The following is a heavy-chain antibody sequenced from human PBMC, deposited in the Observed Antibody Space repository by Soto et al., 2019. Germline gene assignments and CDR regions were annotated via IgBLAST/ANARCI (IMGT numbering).Heavy chain of an antibody. J-gene: IGHJ4*02. CDR1: GFSFSRYW. CDR3: ARSSGWTGDY. CDR2: IKQDGSEI. V-gene: IGHV3-7*04. D-gene: IGHD3-10*01. Sequence: GGSLRLSCVGSGFSFSRYWMNWVRQVPGKGLEWMANIKQDGSEINYVDSVKGRFTISRDNAKNSVFLQMNSLRVEDTAVYYCARSSGWTGDYWGQGILVTSPQ.